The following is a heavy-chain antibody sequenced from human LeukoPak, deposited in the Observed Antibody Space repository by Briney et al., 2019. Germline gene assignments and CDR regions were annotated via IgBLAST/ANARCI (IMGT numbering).Heavy chain of an antibody. CDR1: GYTFTGYY. J-gene: IGHJ3*02. CDR3: ARARGYSGYDAFDI. CDR2: ISPNSGGT. V-gene: IGHV1-2*02. D-gene: IGHD5-12*01. Sequence: GASVKVSCKASGYTFTGYYMHWVRQAPGQGLEWMGWISPNSGGTNYAQKFQGRVTMTRDTSISTAYMELSRLRSDDTAVYYCARARGYSGYDAFDIWGQGTMVTVSS.